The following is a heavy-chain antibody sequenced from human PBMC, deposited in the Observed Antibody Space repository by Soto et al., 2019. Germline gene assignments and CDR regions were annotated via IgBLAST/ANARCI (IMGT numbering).Heavy chain of an antibody. CDR1: GFTFSGSA. V-gene: IGHV3-73*02. Sequence: EVQLVESGGGLVQPGGSLKLSCAASGFTFSGSAMHWVRQASGKGLEWVGRIRNKANNYATAYAVSVKGRFTISRDDSRNTAYLQMNSLKTEDTAVYYCARGVYDFWSGHPTGLDYWGQGTVVTVYS. D-gene: IGHD3-3*01. CDR2: IRNKANNYAT. CDR3: ARGVYDFWSGHPTGLDY. J-gene: IGHJ4*02.